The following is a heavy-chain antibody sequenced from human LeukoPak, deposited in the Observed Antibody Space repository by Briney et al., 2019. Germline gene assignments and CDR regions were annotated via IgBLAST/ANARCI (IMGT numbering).Heavy chain of an antibody. CDR1: GGSISSSSYS. CDR3: ARGSSRSFPPSY. D-gene: IGHD2-2*01. V-gene: IGHV4-39*01. Sequence: SETLSLTCTVSGGSISSSSYSWGWIRQPPGKGLEWIGSIYYSGSSYYNPSLKSRVTISVDTSKNQFSLKLSSVTAADTAVYFCARGSSRSFPPSYWGQGTLVTVSS. J-gene: IGHJ4*02. CDR2: IYYSGSS.